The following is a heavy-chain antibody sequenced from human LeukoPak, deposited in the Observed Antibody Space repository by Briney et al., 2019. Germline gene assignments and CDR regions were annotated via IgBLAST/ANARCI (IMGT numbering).Heavy chain of an antibody. D-gene: IGHD1-1*01. CDR3: ARGYSPSVRTTGNDY. CDR1: GYTFTSHD. V-gene: IGHV1-8*01. Sequence: ASVKVSCKASGYTFTSHDINWVRQATGQGLEWMGWMNPNSGNTGYAQKFQGRVAMTRDTSINTAYLDLYSLRSEDTAVYYCARGYSPSVRTTGNDYWGQGTLVTVSS. CDR2: MNPNSGNT. J-gene: IGHJ4*02.